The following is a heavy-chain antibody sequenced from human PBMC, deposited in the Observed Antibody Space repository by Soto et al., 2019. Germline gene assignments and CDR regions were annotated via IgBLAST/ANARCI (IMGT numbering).Heavy chain of an antibody. J-gene: IGHJ4*02. CDR3: ASLYSSGWYFDD. D-gene: IGHD6-19*01. Sequence: QVQLQQWGAGLLKPSETLSLTCAVYGRSFSNPYFYWSWIRQPPGKGLEWIGEVNHRGGTNYTPSLKSRVTISLDTSKNHFSLRLTSLTAADTAVYYCASLYSSGWYFDDWGQGTLVTVSS. CDR2: VNHRGGT. V-gene: IGHV4-34*01. CDR1: GRSFSNPYFY.